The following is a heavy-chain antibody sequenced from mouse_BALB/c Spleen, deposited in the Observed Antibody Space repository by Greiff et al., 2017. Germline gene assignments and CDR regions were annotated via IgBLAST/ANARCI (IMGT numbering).Heavy chain of an antibody. CDR1: GYAFSSSW. CDR3: ARERANYSYFDV. CDR2: IYPGDGDT. J-gene: IGHJ1*01. V-gene: IGHV1-82*01. Sequence: VQLQQSGPELVKPGASVKISCKASGYAFSSSWMNWVKQRPGQGLEWIGRIYPGDGDTNYNGKFKGKATLTADKSSSTAYMQLSSLTSVDSAVYFCARERANYSYFDVWGAGTTVTVSS. D-gene: IGHD3-1*01.